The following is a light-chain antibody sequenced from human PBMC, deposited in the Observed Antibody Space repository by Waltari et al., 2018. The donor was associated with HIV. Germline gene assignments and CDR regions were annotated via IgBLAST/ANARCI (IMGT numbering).Light chain of an antibody. V-gene: IGLV2-8*01. J-gene: IGLJ2*01. CDR1: SNDVGAYDY. CDR3: TSYVDNYHVF. CDR2: DVT. Sequence: QSALTQPPSASGSPGQSVTISCTGTSNDVGAYDYVSWYQQHPGRTPNLLVYDVTKRPCGVPHRFFGAKPGSTAALTALCRQAEDDGHYYCTSYVDNYHVFFGGGTKLTVL.